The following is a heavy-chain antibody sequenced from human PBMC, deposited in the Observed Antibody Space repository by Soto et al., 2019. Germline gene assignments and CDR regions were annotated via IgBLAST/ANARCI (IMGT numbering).Heavy chain of an antibody. Sequence: SETLSLTCTVSGGSISSYYWSWIRQPPGKGLEWIGYIYYSGSTNYNPSLKSRVTISVDTSKNQFSLKLSSVTAADTAVYYCARQLTYYDILTGYSRAFDIWGQGTMVTVSS. D-gene: IGHD3-9*01. J-gene: IGHJ3*02. CDR2: IYYSGST. CDR3: ARQLTYYDILTGYSRAFDI. CDR1: GGSISSYY. V-gene: IGHV4-59*01.